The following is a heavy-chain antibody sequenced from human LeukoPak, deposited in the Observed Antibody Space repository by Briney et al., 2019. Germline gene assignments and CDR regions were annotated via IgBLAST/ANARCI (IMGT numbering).Heavy chain of an antibody. CDR1: GFTISSVW. V-gene: IGHV3-7*01. CDR2: ISPDETVK. CDR3: GRAFPPLRTSSAGDL. Sequence: PGGSLRLSCVASGFTISSVWMSWVPQAPGKGLEWVANISPDETVKTYVDSVEGRFTISKDNAKNSLYLQMNSLGAEDTAVYYCGRAFPPLRTSSAGDLWGQGILVTVSS. J-gene: IGHJ4*02. D-gene: IGHD3-16*01.